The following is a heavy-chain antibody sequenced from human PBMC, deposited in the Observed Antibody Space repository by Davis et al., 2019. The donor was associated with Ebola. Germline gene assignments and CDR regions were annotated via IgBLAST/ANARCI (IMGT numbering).Heavy chain of an antibody. CDR2: IYYSGST. Sequence: GSLRLSCTVSGGSVSSGSYYWSWIRQPPGKGLEWIGYIYYSGSTNYNPSLKSRVTISVDTSKNQFSLKLSSVTAADTAVYYCARGGVEMATIWGDSFDYWGQGTLVTVSS. V-gene: IGHV4-61*01. CDR3: ARGGVEMATIWGDSFDY. D-gene: IGHD5-24*01. CDR1: GGSVSSGSYY. J-gene: IGHJ4*02.